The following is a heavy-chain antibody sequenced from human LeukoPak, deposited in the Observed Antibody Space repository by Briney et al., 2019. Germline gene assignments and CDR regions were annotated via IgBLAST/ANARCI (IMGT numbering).Heavy chain of an antibody. D-gene: IGHD5-18*01. CDR2: INHSGST. Sequence: SETLSLTCAVYGGSFSGYYWSWFGRPPGKGRNGIGEINHSGSTNYNPSLKSRVTISVDTSKSQFSLKLSSVTAADTAVYYCARTPLYSYGYFDYWGQGTLVTVSS. V-gene: IGHV4-34*01. J-gene: IGHJ4*02. CDR3: ARTPLYSYGYFDY. CDR1: GGSFSGYY.